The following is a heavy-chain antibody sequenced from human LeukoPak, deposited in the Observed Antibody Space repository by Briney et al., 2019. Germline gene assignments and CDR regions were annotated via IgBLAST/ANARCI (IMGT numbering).Heavy chain of an antibody. D-gene: IGHD3-3*01. V-gene: IGHV4-39*01. CDR2: IYYSGST. CDR3: ARPRTYEAGSLFDP. J-gene: IGHJ5*02. CDR1: GGSISSSSYY. Sequence: SETLSLTCTASGGSISSSSYYWGWIRQPPGKGLEWIGSIYYSGSTYYNPSLKSRVTISVDTSKNQFSLKLSSVTAADTAVYYCARPRTYEAGSLFDPWGQGTLVTVSS.